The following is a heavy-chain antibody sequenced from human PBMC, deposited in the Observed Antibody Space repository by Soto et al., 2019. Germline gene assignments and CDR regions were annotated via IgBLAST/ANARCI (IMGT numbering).Heavy chain of an antibody. CDR1: GLTFSSYG. CDR2: ISYDGSNK. CDR3: AKGRSYYYYYGVDV. J-gene: IGHJ6*02. Sequence: PGGSLRLSCAASGLTFSSYGMHWVRQTPGKGLEWVAVISYDGSNKYYADSVKGRFTISRDNSKSTLYLQMNSLRAEDTALYYCAKGRSYYYYYGVDVWGQGTTVTVSS. V-gene: IGHV3-30*18.